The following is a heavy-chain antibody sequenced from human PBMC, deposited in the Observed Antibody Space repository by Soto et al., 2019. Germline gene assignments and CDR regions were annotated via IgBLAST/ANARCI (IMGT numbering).Heavy chain of an antibody. D-gene: IGHD3-22*01. V-gene: IGHV3-30-3*01. CDR2: IPSDGDNK. CDR3: ARDWAEIGTGYYHLDN. CDR1: GFTFSSYA. J-gene: IGHJ4*02. Sequence: QVQLVESGGSVVQPGRSLRLSCAASGFTFSSYAMHWVRQAPGKGLEWVAGIPSDGDNKYYADSVKGRFTISRDNSQSTLYLQMNSLRAQYTSVYYCARDWAEIGTGYYHLDNWGQGTLVTVSS.